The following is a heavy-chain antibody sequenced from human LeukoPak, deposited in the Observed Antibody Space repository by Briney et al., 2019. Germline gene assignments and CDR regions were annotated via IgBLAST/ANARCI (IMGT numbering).Heavy chain of an antibody. Sequence: PGRSLRLSCAASGFTFSSYGMHWVRQAPGKGLEWVAVISYDGSNKYYADSVKGRFTISRDNSKNTLYLQMNSLRAEDTAVYYCAKGEDMTTVMYGEFDYWGQGTLVTVSS. CDR1: GFTFSSYG. D-gene: IGHD4-17*01. J-gene: IGHJ4*02. V-gene: IGHV3-30*18. CDR2: ISYDGSNK. CDR3: AKGEDMTTVMYGEFDY.